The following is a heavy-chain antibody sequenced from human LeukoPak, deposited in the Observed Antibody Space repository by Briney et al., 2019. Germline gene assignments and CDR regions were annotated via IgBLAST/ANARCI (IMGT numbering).Heavy chain of an antibody. CDR2: IYTSGST. J-gene: IGHJ6*03. D-gene: IGHD1-7*01. CDR1: GGSISSYY. CDR3: ARDYGALYNWNYGVYYYYYMDV. V-gene: IGHV4-4*07. Sequence: SETLSLTCTVSGGSISSYYWSWIWQPAGKGLEWIGRIYTSGSTNYNPSLKSRVTMSVDTSKNQFSLKLSSVTAADTAVYHCARDYGALYNWNYGVYYYYYMDVWGKGTTVTVSS.